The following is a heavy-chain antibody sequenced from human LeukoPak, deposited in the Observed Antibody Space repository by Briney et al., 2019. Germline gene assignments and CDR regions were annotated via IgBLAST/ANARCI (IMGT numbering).Heavy chain of an antibody. V-gene: IGHV3-21*01. CDR1: GFTFSSYT. CDR2: ISSSSTYI. J-gene: IGHJ6*03. Sequence: GGSLRLSCAASGFTFSSYTMNWVRQAPGKGLEWVSSISSSSTYINYADSVKGRFTISRDNAKNSLYLQMNSLRAEDTAVYYCARSKDYYYYMDVWGKGTTVTISS. CDR3: ARSKDYYYYMDV.